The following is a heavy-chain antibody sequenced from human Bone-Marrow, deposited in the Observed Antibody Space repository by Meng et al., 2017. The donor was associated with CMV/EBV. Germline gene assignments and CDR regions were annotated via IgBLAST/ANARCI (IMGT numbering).Heavy chain of an antibody. J-gene: IGHJ4*02. CDR2: IYHSGST. CDR3: ARTHGKTDFDY. Sequence: CAVSGASINSRYWWSWIRQPPGKGLGWIGEIYHSGSTNYNPSLKSRVTISVDKSKNQFSLKLSSVTAADTAVYYCARTHGKTDFDYRGQGTLVTVSS. CDR1: GASINSRYW. V-gene: IGHV4-4*02.